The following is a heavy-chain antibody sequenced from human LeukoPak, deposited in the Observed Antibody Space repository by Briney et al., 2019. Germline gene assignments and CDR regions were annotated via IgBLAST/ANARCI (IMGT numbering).Heavy chain of an antibody. CDR2: ISSSGNTI. J-gene: IGHJ4*02. V-gene: IGHV3-11*04. CDR1: GFTFSDYY. CDR3: ACHYYGSLNVDY. D-gene: IGHD3-10*01. Sequence: NPGGSLRLSCAASGFTFSDYYMSWIRQAPGKGLEWVSYISSSGNTIYYADPVKGRFTISRDNAKNSLYLQMNSLRAEDTAVYYCACHYYGSLNVDYWGQGTLVTVSS.